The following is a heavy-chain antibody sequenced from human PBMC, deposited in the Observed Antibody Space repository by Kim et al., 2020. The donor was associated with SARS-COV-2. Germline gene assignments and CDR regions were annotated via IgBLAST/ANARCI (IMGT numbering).Heavy chain of an antibody. CDR3: ARGTGYCSGGSCYSIYYY. Sequence: SETLSLTCAVYGGSFSGYYWSWIRQPPGKGLELIGEINHSGSTNYNPSLKSRVTISVDTPKNQYSLNLSSVTAADTAVYYCARGTGYCSGGSCYSIYYY. J-gene: IGHJ6*01. D-gene: IGHD2-15*01. CDR1: GGSFSGYY. CDR2: INHSGST. V-gene: IGHV4-34*01.